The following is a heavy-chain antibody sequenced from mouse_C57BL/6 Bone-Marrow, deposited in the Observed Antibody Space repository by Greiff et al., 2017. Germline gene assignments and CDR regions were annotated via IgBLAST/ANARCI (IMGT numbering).Heavy chain of an antibody. CDR2: INPNNGGT. Sequence: VQLQQSGPELVKPGASVKISCKASGYTFTDYYMNWVKQSHGKSLEWIGDINPNNGGTSYNQKVKGKGTLTVDKSSSKAYMELRSLTSEDSAVYYCARGGSSYGWYFDVWGTGTTVTVTS. CDR3: ARGGSSYGWYFDV. J-gene: IGHJ1*03. D-gene: IGHD1-1*01. V-gene: IGHV1-26*01. CDR1: GYTFTDYY.